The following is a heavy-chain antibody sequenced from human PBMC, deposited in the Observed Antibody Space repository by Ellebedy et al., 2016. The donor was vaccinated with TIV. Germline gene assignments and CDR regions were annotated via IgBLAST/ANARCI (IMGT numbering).Heavy chain of an antibody. Sequence: GGSLRLXXAASGFTFSTYWMHWVRQAPGKGLEWVANIKQDGSEIYYVDSVKGRFTISRDNAKSSLYLQMNSLRADDTAVYYCARGDGSSGWYFDYWGQGTLVTVSS. J-gene: IGHJ4*02. CDR3: ARGDGSSGWYFDY. CDR1: GFTFSTYW. CDR2: IKQDGSEI. V-gene: IGHV3-7*01. D-gene: IGHD6-19*01.